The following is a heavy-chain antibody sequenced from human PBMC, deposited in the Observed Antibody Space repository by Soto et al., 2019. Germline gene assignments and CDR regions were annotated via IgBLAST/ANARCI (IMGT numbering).Heavy chain of an antibody. CDR1: GFTFNNYA. Sequence: EVPLLDSGGGLVQPGGSLRLSCAASGFTFNNYAMTCVRQAPGKRLEWVSAISGGGDTTSYADSVKGRFTVSRDGSKNTLYLQMSSLRAEDTALYYCAIGRGGSGSLTPRVDFWGQGTLVTVS. CDR3: AIGRGGSGSLTPRVDF. CDR2: ISGGGDTT. J-gene: IGHJ4*02. V-gene: IGHV3-23*01. D-gene: IGHD3-10*01.